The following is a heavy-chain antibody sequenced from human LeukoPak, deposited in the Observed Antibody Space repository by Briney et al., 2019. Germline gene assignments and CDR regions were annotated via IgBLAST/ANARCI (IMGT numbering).Heavy chain of an antibody. D-gene: IGHD4-17*01. J-gene: IGHJ3*02. CDR2: ISWNSGSI. Sequence: GGSLRLSCAASGFTFSSYAMHWVRQAPGKGLEWVSGISWNSGSIGYADSVKGRFTISRDNAKNSLYLQMNSLRAEDTALYYCAKDIYGDYIPDAFDIWGQGTMVTVSS. CDR3: AKDIYGDYIPDAFDI. CDR1: GFTFSSYA. V-gene: IGHV3-9*01.